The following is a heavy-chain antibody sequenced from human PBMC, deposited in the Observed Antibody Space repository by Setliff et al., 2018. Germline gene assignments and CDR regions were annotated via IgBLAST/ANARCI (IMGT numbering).Heavy chain of an antibody. V-gene: IGHV3-48*03. CDR1: GFTFSNYD. CDR2: IKSSGSSI. Sequence: PGGSLRLSCAASGFTFSNYDMNWVRQAPGKGLEWVSCIKSSGSSIYYADSVKGRFTISRDNAKNSLYLQMDSLRAEDTAVYYCVRTLFLQYYGGRSGGYFDYWGQGSLVTVSS. J-gene: IGHJ4*02. CDR3: VRTLFLQYYGGRSGGYFDY. D-gene: IGHD4-17*01.